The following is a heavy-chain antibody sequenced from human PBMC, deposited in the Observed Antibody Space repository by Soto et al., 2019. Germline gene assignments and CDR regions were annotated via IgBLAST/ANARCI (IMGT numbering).Heavy chain of an antibody. D-gene: IGHD1-26*01. CDR2: IYYSGST. J-gene: IGHJ4*02. V-gene: IGHV4-31*03. Sequence: PSETLSLTCTVSGGSISSGGYYWSWIRQHPGKGLEWIGYIYYSGSTYYNPSLKSRVTISVDTSKNQFSLKLSSVTAADTAVYYCARQRGVGAPGYFDYWGQGTLVTVSS. CDR3: ARQRGVGAPGYFDY. CDR1: GGSISSGGYY.